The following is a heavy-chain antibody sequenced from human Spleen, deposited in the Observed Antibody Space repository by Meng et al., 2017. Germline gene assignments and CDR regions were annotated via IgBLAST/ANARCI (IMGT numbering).Heavy chain of an antibody. CDR3: ARVQGWLQSYFDY. V-gene: IGHV1-69*06. CDR2: IIPIFDTS. D-gene: IGHD5-24*01. CDR1: GGTFGTFT. J-gene: IGHJ4*02. Sequence: QVQLGQSGGGVKKPWSPVKVSCKASGGTFGTFTITWVRQVPGQGLEWMGGIIPIFDTSNYAQKFQGRVTITADKSTSTAYMELRSLRSDDTAVYYCARVQGWLQSYFDYWGQGTLVTAPQ.